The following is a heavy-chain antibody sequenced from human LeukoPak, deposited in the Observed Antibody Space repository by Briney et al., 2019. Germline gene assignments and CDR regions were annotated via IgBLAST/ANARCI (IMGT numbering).Heavy chain of an antibody. CDR3: ARYVTYCGGDCYYFDY. J-gene: IGHJ4*02. V-gene: IGHV3-53*01. CDR1: GVTVSSNY. D-gene: IGHD2-21*02. Sequence: GGSLRLSCAASGVTVSSNYMSWVRDAPGKGLEWVSVIYSGGSTYYADSVKGRFTISRDNSKNTLYLQMNSLRAEDTAVYYCARYVTYCGGDCYYFDYWGQGTLVTVSS. CDR2: IYSGGST.